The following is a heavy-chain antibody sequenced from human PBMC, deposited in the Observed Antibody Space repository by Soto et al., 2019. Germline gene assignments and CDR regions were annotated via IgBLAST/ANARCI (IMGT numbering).Heavy chain of an antibody. CDR2: IIPIFGTA. J-gene: IGHJ6*02. CDR1: GGTFSSYA. D-gene: IGHD2-15*01. V-gene: IGHV1-69*01. Sequence: QVQLVQSGAEVKKPGSSVKVSCKASGGTFSSYAISWVRQAPGQGLEWMGGIIPIFGTANYAQKFQGRVTITADESTSTAYMERSSLRSEDTAVDYCARYCSGGSCYSEPYYYYGMDVWGQGTTVTVSS. CDR3: ARYCSGGSCYSEPYYYYGMDV.